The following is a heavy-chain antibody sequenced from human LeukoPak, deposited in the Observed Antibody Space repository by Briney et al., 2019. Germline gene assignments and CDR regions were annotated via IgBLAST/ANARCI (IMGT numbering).Heavy chain of an antibody. Sequence: GGSLRLSCAASGFIFSSYSMTWVRQAPGKGLEWVSAISSSSGYIYYADSVKGRFTISRDNAKNSLYLQMNSLRAEDTAVYYCARENYDILTGYYEDYYPYGMDVWGQGTTVTVSS. CDR2: ISSSSGYI. CDR3: ARENYDILTGYYEDYYPYGMDV. J-gene: IGHJ6*02. V-gene: IGHV3-21*06. CDR1: GFIFSSYS. D-gene: IGHD3-9*01.